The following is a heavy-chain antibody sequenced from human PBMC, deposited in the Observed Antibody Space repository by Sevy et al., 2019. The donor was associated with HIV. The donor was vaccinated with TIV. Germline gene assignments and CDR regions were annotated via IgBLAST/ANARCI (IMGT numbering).Heavy chain of an antibody. CDR3: AKGIGYSNGWYSWFDS. CDR2: GGWNSGSI. Sequence: GGSLGLPCVASGFTFDDYAMHWVRQLPGRGPEGASGGGWNSGSIGYAESVKGRFTISRDNAKNSLYLQMNSLRVEDTALYYCAKGIGYSNGWYSWFDSWGQGTLVTVSS. V-gene: IGHV3-9*01. CDR1: GFTFDDYA. D-gene: IGHD6-19*01. J-gene: IGHJ5*01.